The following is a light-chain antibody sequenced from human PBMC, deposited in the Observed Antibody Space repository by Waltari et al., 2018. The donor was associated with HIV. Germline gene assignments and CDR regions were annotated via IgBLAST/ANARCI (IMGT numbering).Light chain of an antibody. CDR2: AAS. J-gene: IGKJ2*03. Sequence: QMTQSPSSLSGSVGDKVTITCQASHDIGGNLNWCQHKPGKATELLIFAASYLIKGVPSRFSGSGYGTHFTFTIYLLQPEDIATYFCLQFDNLPYSFGQGSKVEIK. CDR1: HDIGGN. CDR3: LQFDNLPYS. V-gene: IGKV1-33*01.